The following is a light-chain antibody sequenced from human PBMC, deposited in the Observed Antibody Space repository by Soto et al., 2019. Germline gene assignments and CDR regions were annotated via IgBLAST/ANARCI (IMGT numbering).Light chain of an antibody. Sequence: DIQMTQSPSSLSASVGDRVTITCRASQNIGVYLNWYQKKPGKAPKLLIHAASSLHSGFPSTFSGSGSGTDFAHTISSLQPEDFATYYCHQTAANPWTFAQGTKVDIK. V-gene: IGKV1-39*01. CDR3: HQTAANPWT. CDR2: AAS. CDR1: QNIGVY. J-gene: IGKJ1*01.